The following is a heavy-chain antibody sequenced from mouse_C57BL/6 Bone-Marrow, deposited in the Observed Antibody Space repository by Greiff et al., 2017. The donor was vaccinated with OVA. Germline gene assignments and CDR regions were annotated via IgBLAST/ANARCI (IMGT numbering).Heavy chain of an antibody. D-gene: IGHD3-3*01. V-gene: IGHV5-6*01. CDR1: GFTFSSYG. CDR3: ARQGPGGMDY. Sequence: EVQGVESGGDLVKPGGSLKLSCAASGFTFSSYGMSWVRQTPDKRLEWVATISSGGSYTYYPASVKGRFTISRDNAKNTLYLQMSSLKSEDTAMYDGARQGPGGMDYWGQGTSVTVSS. J-gene: IGHJ4*01. CDR2: ISSGGSYT.